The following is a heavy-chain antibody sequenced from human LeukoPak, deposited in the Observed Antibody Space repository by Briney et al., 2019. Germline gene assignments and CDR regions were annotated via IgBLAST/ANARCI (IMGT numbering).Heavy chain of an antibody. D-gene: IGHD3-10*01. V-gene: IGHV4-59*01. CDR3: ARGGLYGSGSYYNVRWFDP. CDR2: IFYTGST. CDR1: GGSIGSYY. J-gene: IGHJ5*02. Sequence: KPSETLSLTCTVSGGSIGSYYWSWIRQPPGKGLEWIGYIFYTGSTNYNSSLKSRVTISIDTSKNQFSLKLSSVTAADTAVYYCARGGLYGSGSYYNVRWFDPWGQGTLVTVSS.